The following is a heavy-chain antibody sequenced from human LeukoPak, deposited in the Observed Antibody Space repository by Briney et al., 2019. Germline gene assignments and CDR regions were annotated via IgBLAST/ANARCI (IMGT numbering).Heavy chain of an antibody. CDR2: IYYSGST. Sequence: SETLSLTCTVSGGSISSSSYYWGWIRQPPGKGLEWIGSIYYSGSTYYNPSLKSRVTISVDTSKNQFSLRLSSVTAADTAMYYCARDDDSSGYTKWSGFDYWGRGTLVTVSS. D-gene: IGHD3-22*01. V-gene: IGHV4-39*07. CDR3: ARDDDSSGYTKWSGFDY. J-gene: IGHJ4*02. CDR1: GGSISSSSYY.